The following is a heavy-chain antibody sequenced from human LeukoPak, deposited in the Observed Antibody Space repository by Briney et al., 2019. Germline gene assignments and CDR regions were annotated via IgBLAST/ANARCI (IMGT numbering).Heavy chain of an antibody. CDR3: ARDLNYDYVWGSYRPPDY. J-gene: IGHJ4*02. D-gene: IGHD3-16*02. CDR1: GYTFTGNY. CDR2: INPNSGGT. V-gene: IGHV1-2*02. Sequence: GASVKVSCKASGYTFTGNYMHWVRQAPGQGLEWMGWINPNSGGTNYAQKLQGRVTMTTDTSTSTAYMELRSLRSDDTAVYYCARDLNYDYVWGSYRPPDYWGQGTLVTVSS.